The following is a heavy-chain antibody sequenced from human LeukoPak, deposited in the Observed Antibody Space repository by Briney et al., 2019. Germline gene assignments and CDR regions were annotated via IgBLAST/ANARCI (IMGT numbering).Heavy chain of an antibody. J-gene: IGHJ6*02. D-gene: IGHD5-12*01. V-gene: IGHV3-72*01. Sequence: SGGSLRLSCAASGFSFSDHYMDWVRQAPGQGLEWVGRIRNKARSYTTEYAASVTGRFTIPRDDSKNSLYLQMNSLTIEDTAVYYCTGGRSDRGFYGFDVWGQGTTVIVSS. CDR1: GFSFSDHY. CDR2: IRNKARSYTT. CDR3: TGGRSDRGFYGFDV.